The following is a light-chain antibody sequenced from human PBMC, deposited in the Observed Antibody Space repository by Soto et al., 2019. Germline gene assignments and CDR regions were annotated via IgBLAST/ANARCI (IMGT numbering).Light chain of an antibody. J-gene: IGLJ1*01. CDR2: EVT. CDR1: SSDVGAYDY. CDR3: NSYTRSTKYV. Sequence: QSALTRPASVSGSPGQSITVSCTGTSSDVGAYDYVSWYQHHPGKAPKLIIYEVTNRPSGVSNRFSGSKSGNTASLTISGLQAEDEADYYCNSYTRSTKYVFGTGPKVTVL. V-gene: IGLV2-14*01.